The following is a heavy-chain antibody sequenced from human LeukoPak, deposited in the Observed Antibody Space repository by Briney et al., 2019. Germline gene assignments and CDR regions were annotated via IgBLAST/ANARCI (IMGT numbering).Heavy chain of an antibody. CDR3: ARDQVVAGIRPPFDY. V-gene: IGHV3-7*05. D-gene: IGHD6-19*01. CDR2: VNPDGSEK. Sequence: GGSLRLSCAASGFAFSSYWMSWVRQAPGVGLEWVASVNPDGSEKYYVDSVRGRFTISRDNARNSLYLQMNSLRAEDTAVYYCARDQVVAGIRPPFDYRGQGTLLTVSS. J-gene: IGHJ4*02. CDR1: GFAFSSYW.